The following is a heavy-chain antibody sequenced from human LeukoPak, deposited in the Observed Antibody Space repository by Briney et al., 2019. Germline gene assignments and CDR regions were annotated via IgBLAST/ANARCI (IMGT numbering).Heavy chain of an antibody. V-gene: IGHV5-51*01. CDR2: IYPGDSDT. CDR1: GYSFTSYW. Sequence: GESLKISCKGSGYSFTSYWIGWVRQMPGKGLEWMGIIYPGDSDTRYSPSFQGQVTISADKSLTTAYLQWSSLKASDTAMYYCARQAVSYYYDSSGGWFDPWGQGTLVTVSS. J-gene: IGHJ5*02. D-gene: IGHD3-22*01. CDR3: ARQAVSYYYDSSGGWFDP.